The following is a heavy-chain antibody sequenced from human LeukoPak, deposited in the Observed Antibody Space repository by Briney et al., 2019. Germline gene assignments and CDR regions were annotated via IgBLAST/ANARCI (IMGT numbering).Heavy chain of an antibody. V-gene: IGHV3-9*01. CDR3: ATGTVAGTFDY. CDR2: ISWNSGSI. J-gene: IGHJ4*02. D-gene: IGHD1-14*01. CDR1: GFTFDDYA. Sequence: GGSLRLSCAASGFTFDDYAMHWVRQAPGKGLEWVSGISWNSGSIGYVDSVKGRFTISRDNAKNSLYLQMNSLRAEDTALYYCATGTVAGTFDYWGQGTLVTVSS.